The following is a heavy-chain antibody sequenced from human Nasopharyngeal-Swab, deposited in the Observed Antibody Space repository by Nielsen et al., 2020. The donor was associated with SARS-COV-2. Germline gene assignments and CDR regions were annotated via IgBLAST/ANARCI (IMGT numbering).Heavy chain of an antibody. J-gene: IGHJ6*03. CDR1: GDSVSSSSGA. D-gene: IGHD4-17*01. CDR2: TYYRSKWYN. V-gene: IGHV6-1*01. CDR3: ARARGAYGDYYYYYYTDV. Sequence: SQTLSLTCAISGDSVSSSSGAWNWIRQSPSRGLEGLGRTYYRSKWYNDYAVSVKSRITINPDTSKNQFSLHLNSVTPEDTAVYYCARARGAYGDYYYYYYTDVWGKGTTVTVSS.